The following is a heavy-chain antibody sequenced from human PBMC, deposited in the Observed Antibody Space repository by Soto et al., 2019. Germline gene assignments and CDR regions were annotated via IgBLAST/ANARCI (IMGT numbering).Heavy chain of an antibody. Sequence: VQLEQSGPEVKKPGSSVKVSCKASGGTFSTSALRWVRQAPGQGREWMGGIMPVFPTPDYAQKFQGRVPRTAEESTSTAYMELGGLTSDDTAVYYCARDKARLQLGGNYYYILDVWGQATAVTVSS. V-gene: IGHV1-69*12. J-gene: IGHJ6*02. CDR2: IMPVFPTP. D-gene: IGHD5-12*01. CDR1: GGTFSTSA. CDR3: ARDKARLQLGGNYYYILDV.